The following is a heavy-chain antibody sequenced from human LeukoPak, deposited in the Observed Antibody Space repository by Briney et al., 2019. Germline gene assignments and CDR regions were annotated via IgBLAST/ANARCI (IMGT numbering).Heavy chain of an antibody. CDR2: ISSSSSYI. Sequence: GGSLRLSCAASGFTFSSYSMNWVRQAPGKGLEWVSSISSSSSYIYYADSVKGRFTISRDNAKNSLYLQMHSLRAEDTAVYYCAREGGLGLVFDYWGQGTLVTVSS. J-gene: IGHJ4*02. CDR3: AREGGLGLVFDY. D-gene: IGHD6-13*01. CDR1: GFTFSSYS. V-gene: IGHV3-21*01.